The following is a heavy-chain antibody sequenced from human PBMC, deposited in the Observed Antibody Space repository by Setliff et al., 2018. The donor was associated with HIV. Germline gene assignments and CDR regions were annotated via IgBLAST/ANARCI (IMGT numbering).Heavy chain of an antibody. J-gene: IGHJ4*02. D-gene: IGHD7-27*01. CDR1: GDSISSYY. Sequence: SETLSLTCTVSGDSISSYYWSWIRQPPGKGLEWIGYIYYSGSTNYNPSLKSRVTISVDTSKNQLSLKLSSVTAADTAVYYCARQVGNKVHFDSWGQGTLVTVSS. CDR3: ARQVGNKVHFDS. V-gene: IGHV4-59*01. CDR2: IYYSGST.